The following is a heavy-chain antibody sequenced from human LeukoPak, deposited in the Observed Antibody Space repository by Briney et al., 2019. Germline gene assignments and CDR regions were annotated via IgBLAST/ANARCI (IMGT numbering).Heavy chain of an antibody. J-gene: IGHJ4*02. CDR2: ISSSSSYI. CDR1: GFTFSSYS. V-gene: IGHV3-21*01. CDR3: ARGYSSSLRLVYFDY. Sequence: GGSQRLSCAASGFTFSSYSMNWLRQAPGKGLEWVSSISSSSSYIYYADSVKGRFTISRDNAKNSLYLQMNSLRAEDTAVYYCARGYSSSLRLVYFDYWGQGTLVTVSS. D-gene: IGHD6-13*01.